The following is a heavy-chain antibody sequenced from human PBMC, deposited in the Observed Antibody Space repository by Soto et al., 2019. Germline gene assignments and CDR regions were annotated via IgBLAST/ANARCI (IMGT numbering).Heavy chain of an antibody. CDR1: GYNFISYW. CDR2: IDPTDSHT. V-gene: IGHV5-10-1*01. D-gene: IGHD6-19*01. CDR3: ARGLVRVAVAGTDSDY. J-gene: IGHJ4*02. Sequence: GESLKISCXGSGYNFISYWIHWVRQMPGKGLEWMGKIDPTDSHTKYSPSFQGHVTFSVDKFTNTAYLQWNSLKASDTAMYYRARGLVRVAVAGTDSDYWGQGTLVTVSS.